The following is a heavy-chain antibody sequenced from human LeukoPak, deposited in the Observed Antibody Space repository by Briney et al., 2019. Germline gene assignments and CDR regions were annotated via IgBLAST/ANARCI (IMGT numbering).Heavy chain of an antibody. CDR3: ARGRGRGWFREFRYYYYYMDV. CDR2: MNPNSGNT. CDR1: GYTFTSYD. V-gene: IGHV1-8*01. J-gene: IGHJ6*03. Sequence: GASVKVSCKASGYTFTSYDINWVRQATGQGLEWMGWMNPNSGNTGYAQKFQGRVTMTRNTSISTAYMELGSLRSEDTAVYYCARGRGRGWFREFRYYYYYMDVWGKGTTVTVSS. D-gene: IGHD3-10*01.